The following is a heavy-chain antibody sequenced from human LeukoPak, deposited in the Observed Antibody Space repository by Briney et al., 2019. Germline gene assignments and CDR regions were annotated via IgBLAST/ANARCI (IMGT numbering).Heavy chain of an antibody. D-gene: IGHD3-10*01. V-gene: IGHV3-74*01. CDR1: GFTFSAYW. Sequence: PGGSLRLSCAASGFTFSAYWMHWVRQAPGKGLVWVSRINTDGGSIRYADSVKGRFTISRDNAKNSLYLQMDSLRAEDTAVYYCATNRWFGEPDYWGQGTLVTVSS. CDR3: ATNRWFGEPDY. J-gene: IGHJ4*02. CDR2: INTDGGSI.